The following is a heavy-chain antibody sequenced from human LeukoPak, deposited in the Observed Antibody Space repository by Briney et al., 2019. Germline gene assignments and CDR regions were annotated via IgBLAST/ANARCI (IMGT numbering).Heavy chain of an antibody. Sequence: GGSLRLSCAASGFTVSSNYMSWVRQAPGKGLEWVSAISGSGGSTYYADSVKGRFTISRDNSKNTLYLQMNSLRAEDTAVYYCAKDPFSSCSGGSCYAEDAFDIWGQGTMVTVSS. J-gene: IGHJ3*02. CDR2: ISGSGGST. V-gene: IGHV3-23*01. CDR3: AKDPFSSCSGGSCYAEDAFDI. CDR1: GFTVSSNY. D-gene: IGHD2-15*01.